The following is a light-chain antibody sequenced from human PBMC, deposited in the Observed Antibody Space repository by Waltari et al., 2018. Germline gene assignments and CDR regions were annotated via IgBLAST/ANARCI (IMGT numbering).Light chain of an antibody. V-gene: IGKV4-1*01. J-gene: IGKJ4*01. CDR2: WAS. CDR1: ESVLYSSNNKNH. CDR3: QQYYNTPLT. Sequence: DIVMTQSPESLAVSLGERATNSCKTSESVLYSSNNKNHFAWYQQKPGQPPRLLLYWASTRESGVPDRFIGSESETDFTLTVTSLQAEDVAVYYCQQYYNTPLTFGGGTKVEVK.